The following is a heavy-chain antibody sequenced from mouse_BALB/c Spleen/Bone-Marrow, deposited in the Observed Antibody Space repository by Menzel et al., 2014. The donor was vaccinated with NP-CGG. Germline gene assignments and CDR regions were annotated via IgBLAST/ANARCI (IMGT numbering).Heavy chain of an antibody. V-gene: IGHV3-1*02. Sequence: EVKLVESGPDLVKPSQSLSLTCTVTGYSITSGYSWHWTRQFPGNKLEWMGYIHYSGSTNYNPSLKSRISITRDTSKNQFFLQLNSVTTEDTATYYCARRTEVRLVYYFDYWGQGTTLTVSS. D-gene: IGHD2-14*01. CDR3: ARRTEVRLVYYFDY. CDR1: GYSITSGYS. CDR2: IHYSGST. J-gene: IGHJ2*01.